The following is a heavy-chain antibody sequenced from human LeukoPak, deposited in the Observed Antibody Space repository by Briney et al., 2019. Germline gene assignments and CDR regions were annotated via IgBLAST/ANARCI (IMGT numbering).Heavy chain of an antibody. CDR1: GGSISSYY. D-gene: IGHD2/OR15-2a*01. V-gene: IGHV4-4*07. Sequence: SETLSLTCTVSGGSISSYYWSWIRQPAGTALEWIGRIYTSGTITYNPSLKSRVTMSVDTSKNQFSLKLSSVTAADTAVYYCARGINHFDYWGQGTLVTVSS. CDR2: IYTSGTI. CDR3: ARGINHFDY. J-gene: IGHJ4*02.